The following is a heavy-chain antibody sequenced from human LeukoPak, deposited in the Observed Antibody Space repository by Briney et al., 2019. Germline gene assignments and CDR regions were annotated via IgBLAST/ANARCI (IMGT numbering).Heavy chain of an antibody. CDR3: ARERRNSSGSFDP. V-gene: IGHV1-18*01. D-gene: IGHD6-19*01. CDR1: GYTFTSYG. Sequence: WASVKVSCKASGYTFTSYGISWVRQAPGQGLEWMGWISAYNGNTNYAQKFQGRVTMTRDTSISTAYMELSRLRSDDTAVYYCARERRNSSGSFDPWGQGTLVTVSS. J-gene: IGHJ5*02. CDR2: ISAYNGNT.